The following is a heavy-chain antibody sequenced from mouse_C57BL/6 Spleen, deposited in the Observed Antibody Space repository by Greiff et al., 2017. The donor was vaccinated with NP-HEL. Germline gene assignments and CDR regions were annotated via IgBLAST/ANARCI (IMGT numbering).Heavy chain of an antibody. J-gene: IGHJ3*01. CDR3: ARDRLMAY. V-gene: IGHV3-6*01. CDR1: GYSITSGYY. D-gene: IGHD2-3*01. Sequence: ESGPGLVKPSQSLSLTCSVTGYSITSGYYWNWIRQFPGNKLEWMGYISYDGSNNYNPSLKNRISITRDTSKNQFFLKLNSVTTEDTATYYCARDRLMAYWGQGTLVTVSA. CDR2: ISYDGSN.